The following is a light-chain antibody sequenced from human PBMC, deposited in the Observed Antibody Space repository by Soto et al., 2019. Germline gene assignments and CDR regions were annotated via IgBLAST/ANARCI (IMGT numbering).Light chain of an antibody. CDR1: QNINTW. CDR2: YAS. V-gene: IGKV1-5*01. CDR3: QQPNG. J-gene: IGKJ2*01. Sequence: DIQMTQSPSILSASVGDRVTITCRATQNINTWLAWYQQKPWKAPKMLIYYASRLQNGDPSRFSCSGSGTQFTLTISSLQPDDFATYYGQQPNGFGPGTKLDVK.